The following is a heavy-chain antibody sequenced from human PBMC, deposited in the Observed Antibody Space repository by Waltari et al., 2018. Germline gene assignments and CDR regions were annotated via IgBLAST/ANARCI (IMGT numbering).Heavy chain of an antibody. CDR1: GGTFSSYA. Sequence: VQLVQSGAEVKKPGSSVKVSCKASGGTFSSYAISWVRQAPGQGLEWMGGIIPIFGTANYAQKFQGRVTITADKSTSTAYMELSSLRSEDTAVYYCARGNEGVVVVAATRAFDIWGQGTMVTVSS. J-gene: IGHJ3*02. CDR3: ARGNEGVVVVAATRAFDI. D-gene: IGHD2-15*01. V-gene: IGHV1-69*06. CDR2: IIPIFGTA.